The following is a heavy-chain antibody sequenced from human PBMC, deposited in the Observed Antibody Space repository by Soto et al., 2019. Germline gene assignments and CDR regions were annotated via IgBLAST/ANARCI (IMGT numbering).Heavy chain of an antibody. CDR3: ARTAPYYCSGGSCIDHYYGMDV. Sequence: GESLKISCKGSGYSFTSYWIGWVRQMPGKRLEWMGTIYPGDSDTRYSPSFQGQVTISADKSISTAYLQWSSLKASDTAMYYCARTAPYYCSGGSCIDHYYGMDVWGQGTTVTVSS. CDR1: GYSFTSYW. D-gene: IGHD2-15*01. J-gene: IGHJ6*02. CDR2: IYPGDSDT. V-gene: IGHV5-51*01.